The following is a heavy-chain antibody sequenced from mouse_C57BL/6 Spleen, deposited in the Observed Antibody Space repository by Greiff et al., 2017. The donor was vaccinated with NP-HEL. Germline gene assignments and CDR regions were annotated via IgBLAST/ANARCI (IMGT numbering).Heavy chain of an antibody. J-gene: IGHJ1*03. CDR3: ARSGLRRYFDV. CDR1: GYAFSSYW. V-gene: IGHV1-80*01. Sequence: QVQLQQSGAELVKPGASVKISCKASGYAFSSYWMNWVKQRPGKRLEWIGQIYPGDGDTNYNGKFKGKATLTADKSSSTAYMQLSSLTSEDSAVYFCARSGLRRYFDVWGTGTTVTVSS. D-gene: IGHD2-4*01. CDR2: IYPGDGDT.